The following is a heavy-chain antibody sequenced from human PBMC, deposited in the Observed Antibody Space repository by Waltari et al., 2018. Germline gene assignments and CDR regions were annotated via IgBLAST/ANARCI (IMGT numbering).Heavy chain of an antibody. J-gene: IGHJ1*01. CDR3: TRGGWTSGWYD. Sequence: QVQLVESGGGVVQPGGSLSLPCAASGFPFSNYAMHWGRQAPGKGLEWVAVTSYDGGIKYYADSMKGRFTISRDNSENTLYLQMNSLRPEDTAVYYCTRGGWTSGWYDWGQGTLVTVSS. D-gene: IGHD6-19*01. CDR1: GFPFSNYA. CDR2: TSYDGGIK. V-gene: IGHV3-30-3*01.